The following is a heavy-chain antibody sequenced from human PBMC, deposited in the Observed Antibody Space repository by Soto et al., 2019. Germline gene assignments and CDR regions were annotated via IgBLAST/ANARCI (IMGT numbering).Heavy chain of an antibody. Sequence: GGSLRLSCAASGFTFSSYAMSWVRQAPGKGLEWVSAISGSGGSTYYADSVKGRFTISRDNSKNTLYLQMNSLRAEDTAVYYCAKLTARDYYYGMDVWGQGTTVTVSS. CDR2: ISGSGGST. CDR3: AKLTARDYYYGMDV. CDR1: GFTFSSYA. V-gene: IGHV3-23*01. J-gene: IGHJ6*02. D-gene: IGHD5-18*01.